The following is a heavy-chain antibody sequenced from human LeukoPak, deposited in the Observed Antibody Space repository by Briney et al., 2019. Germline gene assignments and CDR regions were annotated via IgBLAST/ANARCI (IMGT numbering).Heavy chain of an antibody. CDR3: ARYYYDSSGYYHNWFDP. D-gene: IGHD3-22*01. V-gene: IGHV1-69*08. CDR2: IIPILGTA. J-gene: IGHJ5*02. CDR1: GGTFSSYT. Sequence: SVKVSCKASGGTFSSYTISWVRQAPGQGLEWMGRIIPILGTANYAQKFQGRVTITADKSTSTAYMELSSLRSEDTAVYYCARYYYDSSGYYHNWFDPWGQGTLVTVSS.